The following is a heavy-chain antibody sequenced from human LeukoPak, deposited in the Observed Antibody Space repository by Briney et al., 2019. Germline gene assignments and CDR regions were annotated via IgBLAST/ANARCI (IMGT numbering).Heavy chain of an antibody. CDR1: GGSISSSSYY. J-gene: IGHJ4*02. CDR2: IYYSGST. D-gene: IGHD2-2*01. CDR3: ARRPTRAAAHYFDY. Sequence: PSETLSLTCTVSGGSISSSSYYWGWIRQPPGKGLEWIGSIYYSGSTYYNPSLRSRVTISVDTSKNQFSLKLSSVTAADTAVYYCARRPTRAAAHYFDYWGQGTLVTVSS. V-gene: IGHV4-39*01.